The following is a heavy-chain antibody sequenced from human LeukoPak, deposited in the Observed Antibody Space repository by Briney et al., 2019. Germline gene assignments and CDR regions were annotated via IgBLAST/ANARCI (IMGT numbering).Heavy chain of an antibody. CDR1: GGSISSYY. V-gene: IGHV4-59*08. J-gene: IGHJ4*02. CDR3: ASSSWYGRIDY. D-gene: IGHD6-13*01. CDR2: IYYSGST. Sequence: SETLSLTRTVSGGSISSYYWSWIRQPPGKGLEWIGYIYYSGSTNYNPSLKSRVTISVDTSKNQFSLKLSSVTAADTAVYYCASSSWYGRIDYWGQGTLVTVSS.